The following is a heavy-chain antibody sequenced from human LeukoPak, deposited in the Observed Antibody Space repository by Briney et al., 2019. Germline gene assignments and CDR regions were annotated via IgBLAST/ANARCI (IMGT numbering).Heavy chain of an antibody. J-gene: IGHJ4*02. Sequence: PSETLSLTCTVSGGSISSYYWSWIRQPPGKGLEWIGYIYYSGSTNYNPSLKSRVTISVDTSKNQFSLKLSSVTDADTAVYYCARERVGGTDYWGQGTLVTVSS. CDR2: IYYSGST. D-gene: IGHD6-19*01. CDR1: GGSISSYY. CDR3: ARERVGGTDY. V-gene: IGHV4-59*01.